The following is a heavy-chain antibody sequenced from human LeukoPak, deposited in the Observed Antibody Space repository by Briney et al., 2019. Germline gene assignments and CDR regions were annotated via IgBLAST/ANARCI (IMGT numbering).Heavy chain of an antibody. D-gene: IGHD3-22*01. Sequence: GASVKVSCKASGYTFTSYDINWVRQATGQGLEWMGWMNPNSGNTGYAQKFQGRVTMTRNTSISTAYMELSSLRSEDTAVYYCARGRGYDSSGQYHFDYWGQGTLVTVSS. CDR3: ARGRGYDSSGQYHFDY. J-gene: IGHJ4*02. CDR2: MNPNSGNT. CDR1: GYTFTSYD. V-gene: IGHV1-8*01.